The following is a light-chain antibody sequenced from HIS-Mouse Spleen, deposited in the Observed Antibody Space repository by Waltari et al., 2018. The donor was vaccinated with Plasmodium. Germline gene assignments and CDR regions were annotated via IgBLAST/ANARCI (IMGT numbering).Light chain of an antibody. V-gene: IGLV2-14*01. CDR3: SSYTSSSTWV. Sequence: QSALTQPASVSGSPGQSITISCPGTSSDVGGYNYVSWYQQHPGKAPKLMIYEVSNRPSGVSNGVACSKSGNTASLTISGLQAEDEADYYCSSYTSSSTWVFGGGTKLTVL. J-gene: IGLJ3*02. CDR1: SSDVGGYNY. CDR2: EVS.